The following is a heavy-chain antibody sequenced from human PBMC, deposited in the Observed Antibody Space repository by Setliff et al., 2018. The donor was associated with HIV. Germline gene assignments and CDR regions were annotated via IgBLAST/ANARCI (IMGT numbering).Heavy chain of an antibody. CDR3: ARSLRMVRGSFGY. D-gene: IGHD3-10*01. Sequence: SETLSLTCAVYGGSFPAYYWNWVRQSPGKGLEWIGEMYHGGSTLYNPSLKSRVTISVDKSKNEFSLKLSSVTAADTAVYYCARSLRMVRGSFGYWGQGTLVTVSS. V-gene: IGHV4-34*01. J-gene: IGHJ4*02. CDR2: MYHGGST. CDR1: GGSFPAYY.